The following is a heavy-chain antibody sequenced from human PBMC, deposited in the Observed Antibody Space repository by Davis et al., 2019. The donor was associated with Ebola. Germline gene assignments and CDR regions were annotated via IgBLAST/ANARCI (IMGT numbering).Heavy chain of an antibody. CDR1: GFTFSSYW. CDR2: IWYDGSNK. CDR3: ARGSSGY. D-gene: IGHD3-10*01. Sequence: GGSLRLSCAASGFTFSSYWMSWVRQAPGKGLEWVAVIWYDGSNKYYADSVKGRFTISRDNSKNTLYLQMNSLRAEDTAVYYCARGSSGYWGQGTLVTVSS. V-gene: IGHV3-33*08. J-gene: IGHJ4*02.